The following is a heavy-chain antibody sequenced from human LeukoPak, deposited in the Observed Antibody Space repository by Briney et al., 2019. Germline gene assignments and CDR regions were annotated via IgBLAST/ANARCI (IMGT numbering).Heavy chain of an antibody. V-gene: IGHV3-30*02. CDR1: GFTFSSYG. D-gene: IGHD6-6*01. CDR3: AKIAARGYYFDY. Sequence: GGSPRLSCTASGFTFSSYGMHWVRQAPGKGLEWVAFIRYDGSNKYYADSVKGRFTISRDNSKNTPYLQMNSLRAEDTAVYYCAKIAARGYYFDYWGQGTLVTVSS. J-gene: IGHJ4*02. CDR2: IRYDGSNK.